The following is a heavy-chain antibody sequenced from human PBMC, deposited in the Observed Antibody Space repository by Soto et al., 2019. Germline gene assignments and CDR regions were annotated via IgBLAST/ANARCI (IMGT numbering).Heavy chain of an antibody. Sequence: QVQLQESGPGLVKPSQTLSLTCSISGASISSDDYYWSWFRQPPGKGLEWIGYISYSGSTYYNPSLTSRITISVDTSKTQFSLILSSVTAADTAVFYCAREVNNYYGMDVWGQGPTVTVSS. CDR1: GASISSDDYY. V-gene: IGHV4-30-4*01. CDR2: ISYSGST. CDR3: AREVNNYYGMDV. J-gene: IGHJ6*02.